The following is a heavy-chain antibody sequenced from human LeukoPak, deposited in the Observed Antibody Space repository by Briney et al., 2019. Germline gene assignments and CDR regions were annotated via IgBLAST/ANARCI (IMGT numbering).Heavy chain of an antibody. J-gene: IGHJ5*02. D-gene: IGHD3-22*01. V-gene: IGHV3-21*01. CDR2: ISTSSSYI. CDR1: GFTFSSHS. Sequence: SGGSLRLSCAASGFTFSSHSMNWVRQAPGKGLEWVSSISTSSSYIYYADSVKGRFTISRDNAKNSLYLQMNSLRAEDMAVYYCARDLGQYYDTSDNWFDPWGQGTLVTVSS. CDR3: ARDLGQYYDTSDNWFDP.